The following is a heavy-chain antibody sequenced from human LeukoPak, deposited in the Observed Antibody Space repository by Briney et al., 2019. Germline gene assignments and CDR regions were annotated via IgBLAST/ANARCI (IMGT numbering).Heavy chain of an antibody. V-gene: IGHV1-69*05. D-gene: IGHD4-17*01. CDR1: GGTFSSYA. CDR2: IIPIFGTA. CDR3: ARCTVTTDDYYYCYMDV. J-gene: IGHJ6*03. Sequence: GASVKVSYKASGGTFSSYAISWVRQAPGQGLEWMGGIIPIFGTANYAQKFQGRVTITTDESTSTAYMELSSLRSEDTAVYYCARCTVTTDDYYYCYMDVWGKGTTVTVSS.